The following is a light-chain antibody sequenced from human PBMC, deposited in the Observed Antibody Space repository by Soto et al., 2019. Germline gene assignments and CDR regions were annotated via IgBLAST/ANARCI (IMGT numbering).Light chain of an antibody. CDR1: QSVSGN. V-gene: IGKV3-15*01. J-gene: IGKJ4*01. CDR3: QQYNKLPLT. CDR2: GAS. Sequence: EIVMTQSPVTLSVSPGERATLSCRASQSVSGNLAWYQQKPGQAPRLLIYGASTRATGIPARFSGSGSGTEFTLTISSLQSEDFAVYYCQQYNKLPLTFRGGTKVEIK.